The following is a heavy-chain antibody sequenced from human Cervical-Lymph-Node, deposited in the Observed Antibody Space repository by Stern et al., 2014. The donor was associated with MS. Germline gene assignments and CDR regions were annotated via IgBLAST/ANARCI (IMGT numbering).Heavy chain of an antibody. J-gene: IGHJ5*02. CDR2: IYSGGTT. CDR3: ARVPGKT. Sequence: EVQLVESGGGLVQPGGSLRLSCAASEFTVSNNYMSWVRQAPGKGLEWVSFIYSGGTTYYADSVKGRSTISRDSSKNTLYLQINSLRVEDTAVYYCARVPGKTWGQGTLVTVSS. CDR1: EFTVSNNY. V-gene: IGHV3-66*02.